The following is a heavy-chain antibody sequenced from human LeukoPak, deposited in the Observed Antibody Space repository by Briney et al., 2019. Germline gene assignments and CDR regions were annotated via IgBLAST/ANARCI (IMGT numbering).Heavy chain of an antibody. CDR3: TRATGWYPDY. CDR1: GFSFSNYW. Sequence: TGGSLRLSCSASGFSFSNYWMSWVRQAPGKGLEWVANIKHDGIEMNYADSAKGRFTISRDNAKNSLYLQMTSLRAEDTALYYCTRATGWYPDYWGQGTLLTVSS. CDR2: IKHDGIEM. J-gene: IGHJ4*02. V-gene: IGHV3-7*01. D-gene: IGHD6-19*01.